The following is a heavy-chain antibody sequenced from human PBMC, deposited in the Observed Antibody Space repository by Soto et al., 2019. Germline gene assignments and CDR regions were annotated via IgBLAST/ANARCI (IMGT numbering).Heavy chain of an antibody. D-gene: IGHD3-16*01. CDR2: TNPCDSDT. Sequence: PVQALKVSWNGSAYSFTNYWIGWVRQMPGKGLEWIGITNPCDSDTKYNPSFQCQVTISSDKSITTAYLHLSRLKSSYTAMYYVARRCGNGLDLHAYWRRGNVVTVSS. CDR1: AYSFTNYW. V-gene: IGHV5-51*01. J-gene: IGHJ1*01. CDR3: ARRCGNGLDLHAY.